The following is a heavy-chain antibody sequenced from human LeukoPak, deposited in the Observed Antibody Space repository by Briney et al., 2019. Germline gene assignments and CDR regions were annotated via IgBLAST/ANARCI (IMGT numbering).Heavy chain of an antibody. V-gene: IGHV4-34*01. J-gene: IGHJ4*02. D-gene: IGHD6-13*01. CDR1: GGSFSGYN. Sequence: SETLSLTCTVYGGSFSGYNWSWIRQPPGKGLEWIGEIHHSGSTNYNPSLKSRVTISLDASKNQFSLKLSSVTAADTAVYYCARRVREQLVQEPFDYWGQGTLVTVSS. CDR3: ARRVREQLVQEPFDY. CDR2: IHHSGST.